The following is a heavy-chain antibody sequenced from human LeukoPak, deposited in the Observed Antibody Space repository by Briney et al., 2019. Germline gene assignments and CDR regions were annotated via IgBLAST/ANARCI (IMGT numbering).Heavy chain of an antibody. V-gene: IGHV1-18*01. Sequence: ASVKVSCKASGYTFTSYGISWVRQAPGQGLEWKGWISAYNGNINNAQKIQGRVTMTTDTSTSTAYMELRSLRSDDTAVYYCARDPADRYYDFWSGYAKGGSFDYWGQGTLVTVSS. CDR1: GYTFTSYG. CDR3: ARDPADRYYDFWSGYAKGGSFDY. CDR2: ISAYNGNI. J-gene: IGHJ4*02. D-gene: IGHD3-3*01.